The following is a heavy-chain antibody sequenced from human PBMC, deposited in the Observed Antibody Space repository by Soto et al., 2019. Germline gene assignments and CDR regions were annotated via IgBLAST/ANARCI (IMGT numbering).Heavy chain of an antibody. V-gene: IGHV3-15*01. CDR3: TTAKRYSGYDASYYYYGMDV. D-gene: IGHD5-12*01. CDR1: GFTFSNAW. CDR2: IKSKTDGGTT. J-gene: IGHJ6*02. Sequence: GGSLRLSCAASGFTFSNAWMSWVRQAPGKELEWVGRIKSKTDGGTTDYAAPVKGRFTISRDDSKNTLNLQMNSLKTEDTAVYYCTTAKRYSGYDASYYYYGMDVWGQGTTVTVSS.